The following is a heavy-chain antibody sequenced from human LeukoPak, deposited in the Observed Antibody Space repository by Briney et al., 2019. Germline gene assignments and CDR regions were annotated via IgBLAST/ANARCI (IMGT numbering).Heavy chain of an antibody. J-gene: IGHJ4*02. V-gene: IGHV3-21*01. D-gene: IGHD6-19*01. CDR3: ARGIAVAVCDY. Sequence: GGSLRLTCAASGFTFSSYSMNWVRQAPGKGLEWVSSISSSSSYIYYADSVKGRFTISRDNAKNSLYLQMNSLRAEDTAVYYCARGIAVAVCDYWGQGTLVTVSS. CDR1: GFTFSSYS. CDR2: ISSSSSYI.